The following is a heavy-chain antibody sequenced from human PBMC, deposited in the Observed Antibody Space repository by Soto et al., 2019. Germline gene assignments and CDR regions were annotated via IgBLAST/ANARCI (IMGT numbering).Heavy chain of an antibody. CDR1: GYTLTELS. CDR2: FDPEDGET. J-gene: IGHJ5*02. D-gene: IGHD3-3*01. V-gene: IGHV1-24*01. Sequence: ASVKVSCKVSGYTLTELSMHWVRQAPGKGLEWMGGFDPEDGETIYAQKFQGRVTISIASSKKEFSLKLTSVTAADTALYYCARHASAYYVSWGQGTLVTVSS. CDR3: ARHASAYYVS.